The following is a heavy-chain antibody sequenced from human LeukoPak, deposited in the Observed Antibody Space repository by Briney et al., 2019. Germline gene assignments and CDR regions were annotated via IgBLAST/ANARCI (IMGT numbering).Heavy chain of an antibody. CDR3: ARHRDGYFTNFDK. V-gene: IGHV4-39*01. CDR2: LSYGESP. CDR1: GGSISRSNYY. J-gene: IGHJ4*02. D-gene: IGHD3-22*01. Sequence: SDTLSLTCTVSGGSISRSNYYWVWVRPPPGKGLVWIGSLSYGESPHHTPSLKTRLTISIHTSKNAFSLKLRSVPAAHSPVYLCARHRDGYFTNFDKWGQGTLVTVSS.